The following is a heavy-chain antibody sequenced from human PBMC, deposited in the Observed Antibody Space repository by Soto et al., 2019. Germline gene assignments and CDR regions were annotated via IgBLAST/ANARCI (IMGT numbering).Heavy chain of an antibody. Sequence: QVQLQQWGAGLLKPSETLSVTCAVYGGSFSGYYWSWIRQPPGKGLEWIGEINHSGSTNYNPSLKSRVTISVDTSKNHFSLKLSSVTAADTSVYYCAGEIVRATKCFDLWGRGTLVTVSP. CDR3: AGEIVRATKCFDL. D-gene: IGHD1-26*01. CDR1: GGSFSGYY. V-gene: IGHV4-34*01. J-gene: IGHJ2*01. CDR2: INHSGST.